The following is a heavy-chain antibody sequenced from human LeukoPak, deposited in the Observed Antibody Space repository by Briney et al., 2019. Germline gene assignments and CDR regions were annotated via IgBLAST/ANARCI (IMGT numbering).Heavy chain of an antibody. D-gene: IGHD3-10*01. CDR1: GLVFYNFA. CDR2: ISSSGSST. J-gene: IGHJ4*02. CDR3: ATQLLWFGESVEEGY. Sequence: GGSLRLSCAASGLVFYNFAMSWVRQAPGKGLVWVSTISSSGSSTYYADSVKGRFTVSRDNSKNTLDLQMNSLGAEDTAVYYCATQLLWFGESVEEGYWGQGTLVTVSS. V-gene: IGHV3-23*01.